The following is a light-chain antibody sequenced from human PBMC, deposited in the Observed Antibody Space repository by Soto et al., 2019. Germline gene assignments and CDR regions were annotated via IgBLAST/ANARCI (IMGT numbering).Light chain of an antibody. CDR3: QQWFT. CDR1: QSVSSNS. V-gene: IGKV3-20*01. J-gene: IGKJ3*01. CDR2: GAS. Sequence: EIVLTQSPGTLSLSPGERATLSCRASQSVSSNSLARFQLKPGQAPRLLIYGASSRATGIPDRFSGSGSGTDFTLTISRLEPEDFAVYYCQQWFTFGPGTKVDIK.